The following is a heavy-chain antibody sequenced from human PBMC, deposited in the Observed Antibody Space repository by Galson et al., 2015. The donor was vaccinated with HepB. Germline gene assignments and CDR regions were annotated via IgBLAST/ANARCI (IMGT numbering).Heavy chain of an antibody. J-gene: IGHJ4*02. CDR3: ARDFHDYGDFDY. D-gene: IGHD4-17*01. V-gene: IGHV3-21*01. Sequence: SLRLSCAASGVTFSSHTRICVRQAPGKGLEWVSSISASSTYVYYADSLKGRFTISRDNAKNSLFLQMNSLRAEDTAVYYCARDFHDYGDFDYWGQGTLVTVSS. CDR1: GVTFSSHT. CDR2: ISASSTYV.